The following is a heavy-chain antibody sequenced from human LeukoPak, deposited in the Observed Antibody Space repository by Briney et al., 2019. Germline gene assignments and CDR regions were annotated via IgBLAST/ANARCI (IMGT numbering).Heavy chain of an antibody. D-gene: IGHD5-18*01. CDR2: INPNSGGT. CDR1: GYTFTGYY. V-gene: IGHV1-2*02. J-gene: IGHJ4*02. CDR3: ARARGYSYGSSFDY. Sequence: ASVKVSCKASGYTFTGYYMHWVRQAPGQGLEWMGWINPNSGGTNYAQKFQGRVTITADKSTSTAYMELSSLRSEDAAVYYCARARGYSYGSSFDYWGQGTLVTVSS.